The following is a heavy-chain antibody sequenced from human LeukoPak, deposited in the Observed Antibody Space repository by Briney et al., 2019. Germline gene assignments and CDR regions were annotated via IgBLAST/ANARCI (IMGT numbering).Heavy chain of an antibody. D-gene: IGHD4-17*01. J-gene: IGHJ6*04. CDR3: ARRTPGGNGDRTYYYYYGMDV. V-gene: IGHV3-33*01. CDR1: GFTFSSYG. CDR2: IWYDGSNK. Sequence: GRSLRLSCAASGFTFSSYGMHWVRQAPGKGLEWVAVIWYDGSNKYYADSVKGRFTISRDNSKNTLYLQMNSLRAEDTAVYYCARRTPGGNGDRTYYYYYGMDVWGKGTTVTVSS.